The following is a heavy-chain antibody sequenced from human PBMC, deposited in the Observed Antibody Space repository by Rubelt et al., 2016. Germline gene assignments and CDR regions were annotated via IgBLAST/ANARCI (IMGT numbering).Heavy chain of an antibody. V-gene: IGHV1-18*01. D-gene: IGHD3-10*01. CDR1: GYTFTSYG. CDR3: ARDPLPVRGVIMTPTH. J-gene: IGHJ4*02. CDR2: ISAYNGNT. Sequence: QVQLVQSGAEVKKPGASVKVPCKASGYTFTSYGISWVRQAPGQGLEWMGWISAYNGNTNYAQKLQCRVTMTTATSTGTAYMELSSLRSDDTAVYYCARDPLPVRGVIMTPTHWGQGTLVTVSS.